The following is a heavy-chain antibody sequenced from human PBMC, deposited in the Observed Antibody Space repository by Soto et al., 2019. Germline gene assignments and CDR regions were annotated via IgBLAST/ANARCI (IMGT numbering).Heavy chain of an antibody. CDR3: ARSNDYSYDGMDV. Sequence: ASVKVCCKASGYTFTSYDINCVRQATGQGLEWMGWMNPNSGNTGYAQKFQGRVTMTKNTSISTAYMELSSLRSEDTVLYYCARSNDYSYDGMDVWGQGDTVTVS. CDR1: GYTFTSYD. J-gene: IGHJ6*02. CDR2: MNPNSGNT. V-gene: IGHV1-8*01.